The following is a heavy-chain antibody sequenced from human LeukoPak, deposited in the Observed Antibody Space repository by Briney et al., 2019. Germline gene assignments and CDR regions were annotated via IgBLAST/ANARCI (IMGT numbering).Heavy chain of an antibody. V-gene: IGHV1-69*04. CDR1: GGTFSSYA. J-gene: IGHJ6*02. Sequence: GASVKVSCKASGGTFSSYAISWVRQAPGQGLEWMGRIIPILGIANYAQKFQGRVTITADKSTSTAYMELSSLRSEGTAVYYCASPLYSNYGVYYYGMDVWGQGTTVTVSS. CDR2: IIPILGIA. CDR3: ASPLYSNYGVYYYGMDV. D-gene: IGHD4-11*01.